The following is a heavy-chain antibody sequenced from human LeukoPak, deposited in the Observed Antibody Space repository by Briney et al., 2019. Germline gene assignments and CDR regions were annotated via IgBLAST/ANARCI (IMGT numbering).Heavy chain of an antibody. J-gene: IGHJ4*02. CDR2: INPNSGGT. CDR1: GYTFTGYY. V-gene: IGHV1-2*02. CDR3: ARERAGLLRYFDWRPTDY. Sequence: ASVKVSCKASGYTFTGYYMHWVRQAPGQGLEWMGWINPNSGGTNYAQKFRGRVTMTRDTSISTAYMELSRLRSDDTAVYYCARERAGLLRYFDWRPTDYWGQGTLVTVSS. D-gene: IGHD3-9*01.